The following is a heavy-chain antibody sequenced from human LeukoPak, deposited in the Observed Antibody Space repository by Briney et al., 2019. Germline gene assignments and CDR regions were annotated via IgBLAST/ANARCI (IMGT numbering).Heavy chain of an antibody. CDR2: FSYSGST. J-gene: IGHJ4*02. CDR1: GVSISTYY. Sequence: PSETLSLTCSVSGVSISTYYWIWIRQPPAKGLEWMGFFSYSGSTKYNPSLKSRVTMSVDTSKNQFALKLSSVTAADTAVYYCARSIIGTRSKFDYWGQGTLVTVSS. V-gene: IGHV4-59*08. CDR3: ARSIIGTRSKFDY. D-gene: IGHD1/OR15-1a*01.